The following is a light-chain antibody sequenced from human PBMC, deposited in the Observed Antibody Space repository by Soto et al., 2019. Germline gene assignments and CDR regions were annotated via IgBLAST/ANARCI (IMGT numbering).Light chain of an antibody. V-gene: IGLV2-8*01. CDR1: SSDVGGYDY. CDR3: SSYAGRNNLL. CDR2: EVS. J-gene: IGLJ2*01. Sequence: QSALTQPPSASGSPGQSVTISCTGASSDVGGYDYVSWYQQHPGKVPKLMIYEVSKRPSGVPDRFSGSKSGNTAFLTVSGLKPEDEADYYCSSYAGRNNLLFGGGTKLTVL.